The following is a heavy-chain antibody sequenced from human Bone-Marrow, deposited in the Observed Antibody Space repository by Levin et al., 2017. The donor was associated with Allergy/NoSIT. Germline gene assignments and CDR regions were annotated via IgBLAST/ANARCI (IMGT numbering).Heavy chain of an antibody. V-gene: IGHV1-69*13. Sequence: GASVKVSCKASGGTFSSYAISWVRQAPGQGLEWMGGIIPIFGTANYAQKFQGRVTITADESTSTAYMELSSLRSEDTAVYYCARDRYCSGGSCYHNWFDPWGQGTLVTVSS. CDR2: IIPIFGTA. J-gene: IGHJ5*02. CDR1: GGTFSSYA. CDR3: ARDRYCSGGSCYHNWFDP. D-gene: IGHD2-15*01.